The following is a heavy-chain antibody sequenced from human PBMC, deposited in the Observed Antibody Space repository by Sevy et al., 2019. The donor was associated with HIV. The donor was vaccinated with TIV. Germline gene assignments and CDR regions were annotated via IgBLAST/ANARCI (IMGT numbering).Heavy chain of an antibody. CDR1: GFSFSNYG. J-gene: IGHJ4*02. Sequence: GGSLRLSCEASGFSFSNYGMNWDRQAPGKGLEWVSGTSGSGGSTYYADSVKGRFTISRNNSKNTLYLQMNSLRAEDTAVYSCAKDGESYVWGSHYDYWGQGTLVTVSS. CDR2: TSGSGGST. V-gene: IGHV3-23*01. D-gene: IGHD3-16*01. CDR3: AKDGESYVWGSHYDY.